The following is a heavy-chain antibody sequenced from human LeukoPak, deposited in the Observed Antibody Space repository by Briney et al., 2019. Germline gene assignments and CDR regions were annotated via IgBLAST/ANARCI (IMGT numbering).Heavy chain of an antibody. CDR3: ASTGNWFDP. CDR2: INHSGST. V-gene: IGHV4-34*01. CDR1: GGSFSGYY. Sequence: PSQTLSLTRAVYGGSFSGYYWSWIREPPGKELECIGEINHSGSTNYNPSLKSRVTISVDTSKNQFSLKLGSVTAADTAVYYCASTGNWFDPWGQGTLVTVSS. D-gene: IGHD4-17*01. J-gene: IGHJ5*02.